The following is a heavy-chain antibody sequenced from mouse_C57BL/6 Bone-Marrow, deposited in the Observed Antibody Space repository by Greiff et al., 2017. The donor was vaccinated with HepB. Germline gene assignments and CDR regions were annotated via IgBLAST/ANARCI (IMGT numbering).Heavy chain of an antibody. D-gene: IGHD5-5*01. Sequence: EVQLQESGPGMVKPSQSLSLTCTVTGYSITSCYDWHWIRHFPGNKLECMGYITYSSSTNYNPSFKSRISITHDTSKNHIFLKLNSVTTEDTATYYCARGLPFDYWGQGTTLTVAS. CDR2: ITYSSST. V-gene: IGHV3-1*01. CDR1: GYSITSCYD. J-gene: IGHJ2*01. CDR3: ARGLPFDY.